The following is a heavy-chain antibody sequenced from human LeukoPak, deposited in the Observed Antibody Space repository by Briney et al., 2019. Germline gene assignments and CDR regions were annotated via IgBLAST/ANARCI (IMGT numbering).Heavy chain of an antibody. J-gene: IGHJ4*02. Sequence: GGSLRLSCAASGFTFSTYWMSWVRQAPGKGLEWVANIRQDGSKIYYVDSVKGRFTISRDNSKNTLYLQMNSLRAEDTAVYYCAKDQGSGMGYWGQGTLVTVSS. D-gene: IGHD3-10*01. CDR2: IRQDGSKI. CDR1: GFTFSTYW. V-gene: IGHV3-7*01. CDR3: AKDQGSGMGY.